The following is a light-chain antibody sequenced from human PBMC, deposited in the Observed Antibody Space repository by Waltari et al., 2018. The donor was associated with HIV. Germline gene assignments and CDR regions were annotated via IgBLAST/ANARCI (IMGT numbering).Light chain of an antibody. CDR2: WAS. J-gene: IGKJ2*01. V-gene: IGKV4-1*01. Sequence: DIVMTQSPDSLAVSLGERATINCKSSQSVLYSPNNKNYLAWYQQKPGQPAKLLIYWASTRESGVPERFSGSGAQTDVTLSISSLQAEDAAVYYCQQYHSVPHTFGQGTKVEIK. CDR1: QSVLYSPNNKNY. CDR3: QQYHSVPHT.